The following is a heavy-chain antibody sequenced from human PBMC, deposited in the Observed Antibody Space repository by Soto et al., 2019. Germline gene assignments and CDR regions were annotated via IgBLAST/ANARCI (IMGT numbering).Heavy chain of an antibody. J-gene: IGHJ3*02. V-gene: IGHV3-53*01. CDR2: IYSGGTT. D-gene: IGHD3-3*01. CDR3: ARREDYYYTSRFHDAFDI. Sequence: PGGSLRLSCAASGFTVSNNYMNWVRQAPGKGLEWVSVIYSGGTTYYADSVKGRFTISRDNSKNTLYLQMNRLRAEDTAVYYCARREDYYYTSRFHDAFDIWGQGTMVT. CDR1: GFTVSNNY.